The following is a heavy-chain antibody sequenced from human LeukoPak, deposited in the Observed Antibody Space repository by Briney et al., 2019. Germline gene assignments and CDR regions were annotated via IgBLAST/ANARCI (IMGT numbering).Heavy chain of an antibody. CDR2: IYYSGST. D-gene: IGHD3-3*01. CDR3: ARDPAGGWSGYEGIS. CDR1: GGSISSYY. Sequence: PSETLSLTCTVSGGSISSYYWSWIRQPPGKGLEWIGYIYYSGSTNYNPSLKSRVTISVDTSKNQFSLKLSPVTAADTAVYYCARDPAGGWSGYEGISWGQGTLVTVSS. J-gene: IGHJ4*02. V-gene: IGHV4-59*01.